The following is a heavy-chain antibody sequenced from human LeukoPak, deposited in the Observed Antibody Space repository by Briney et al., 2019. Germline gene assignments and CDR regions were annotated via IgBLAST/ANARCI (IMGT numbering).Heavy chain of an antibody. Sequence: GGSLRLSCAASGFIFSSYGMSWVRQAPGKGLEWVSVISGSGGSTYYADSVKGRFTISRDNSKNTLYLQMNSLRAEDTAVYYCASPSRGYCSSTSCYHGAFDIWGQGTMVTVSS. V-gene: IGHV3-23*01. CDR2: ISGSGGST. CDR3: ASPSRGYCSSTSCYHGAFDI. CDR1: GFIFSSYG. D-gene: IGHD2-2*01. J-gene: IGHJ3*02.